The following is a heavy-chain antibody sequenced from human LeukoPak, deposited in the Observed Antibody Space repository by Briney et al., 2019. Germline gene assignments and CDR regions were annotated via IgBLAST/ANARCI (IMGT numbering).Heavy chain of an antibody. CDR1: GFTFSSYS. CDR3: AKDLYYDSSGYPIDY. J-gene: IGHJ4*02. CDR2: ISSSSSYI. D-gene: IGHD3-22*01. Sequence: PGGSLRLSCAASGFTFSSYSMNWVRQAPGKGLEWVSSISSSSSYIYYADSVKGRFTISRDNAKNTLYLQMNSLRAEDTAVYYCAKDLYYDSSGYPIDYWGQGTLVTVSS. V-gene: IGHV3-21*01.